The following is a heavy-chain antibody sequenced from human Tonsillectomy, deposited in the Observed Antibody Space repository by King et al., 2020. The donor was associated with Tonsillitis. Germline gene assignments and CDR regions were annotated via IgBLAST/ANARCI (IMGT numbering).Heavy chain of an antibody. J-gene: IGHJ4*02. Sequence: VQLVESGGGLLTPGGSLRLSCAASVFTFSNAWMSWVRQAPGKGLEWVGRIKNKTDGGTTDYAAPVKGRFTISRDDSKNTLYLQMNSLKTEDTAVYYCTTAYYYDSSGYYYLPFDYWGQGTLVTVSS. CDR2: IKNKTDGGTT. CDR1: VFTFSNAW. CDR3: TTAYYYDSSGYYYLPFDY. V-gene: IGHV3-15*01. D-gene: IGHD3-22*01.